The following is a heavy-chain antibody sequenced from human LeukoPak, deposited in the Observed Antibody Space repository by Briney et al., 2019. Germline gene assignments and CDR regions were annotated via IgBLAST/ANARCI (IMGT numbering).Heavy chain of an antibody. J-gene: IGHJ6*02. CDR2: IYYSGST. V-gene: IGHV4-59*01. Sequence: SETLSLTCTVSGGSISSYYWNWIRQPPGEGLEWIGYIYYSGSTNYNPSLKSRVTISVDTSKNQFSLKLSSVTAADTAVYYCARSLQYNNNNYFYYGIDVWGQGTTVTVSS. D-gene: IGHD3-10*01. CDR1: GGSISSYY. CDR3: ARSLQYNNNNYFYYGIDV.